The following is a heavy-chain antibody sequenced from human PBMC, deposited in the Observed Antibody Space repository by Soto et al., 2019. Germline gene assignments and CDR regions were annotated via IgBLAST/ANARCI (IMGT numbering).Heavy chain of an antibody. V-gene: IGHV1-18*01. CDR2: ISTTSGNT. CDR1: GYTFSSYS. D-gene: IGHD2-8*01. J-gene: IGHJ4*02. Sequence: QIQMVQSGAEVKQPGASVKISCKTSGYTFSSYSINWVRQAPGQGLEWMAWISTTSGNTHYAERVHGRVNVTLDKSARTAFMEMWGLTSDDTAVYFCARDNGYYDFWGQGTLVTVSS. CDR3: ARDNGYYDF.